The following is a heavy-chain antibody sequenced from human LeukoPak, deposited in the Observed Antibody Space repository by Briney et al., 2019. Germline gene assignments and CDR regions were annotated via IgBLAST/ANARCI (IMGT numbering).Heavy chain of an antibody. J-gene: IGHJ4*02. CDR3: ARINVDTAIY. CDR1: GFTFSSYA. CDR2: IYSGGST. D-gene: IGHD5-18*01. Sequence: PGGSLRLSCAASGFTFSSYATSWVRQAPGRGLEWVSVIYSGGSTYYADSVKGRFTISRDNSKNTLYLQMNSLRAEDTAVYCCARINVDTAIYWGQGTLVTVSS. V-gene: IGHV3-66*01.